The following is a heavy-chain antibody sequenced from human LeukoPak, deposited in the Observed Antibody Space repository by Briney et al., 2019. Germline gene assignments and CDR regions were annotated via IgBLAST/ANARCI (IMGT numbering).Heavy chain of an antibody. CDR1: GGSFSNYY. J-gene: IGHJ6*03. CDR3: ARRWNYGRNYYIDV. V-gene: IGHV4-34*01. CDR2: INDSGTI. Sequence: LETLSLTCAVYGGSFSNYYWSWIRQSPGKGLEWIGEINDSGTINYNPSLMSRVTISVDKSKNQFSLKLSSVTAADTAVYYCARRWNYGRNYYIDVWGKGATVSVSS. D-gene: IGHD1-7*01.